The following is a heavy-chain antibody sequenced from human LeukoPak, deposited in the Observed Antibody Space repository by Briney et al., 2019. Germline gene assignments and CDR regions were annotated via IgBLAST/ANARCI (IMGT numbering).Heavy chain of an antibody. V-gene: IGHV3-30*02. CDR2: IRYDGSNK. Sequence: SCKASGYTFSSYGMHWVRQAPGKGLEWVAFIRYDGSNKYYVDSVKGRFTISRDNSKNTLFLQMNSLRGEDTAVYYCAKGIRSSSWYGIIDYWGQGTLVTVSS. CDR1: GYTFSSYG. CDR3: AKGIRSSSWYGIIDY. D-gene: IGHD6-13*01. J-gene: IGHJ4*02.